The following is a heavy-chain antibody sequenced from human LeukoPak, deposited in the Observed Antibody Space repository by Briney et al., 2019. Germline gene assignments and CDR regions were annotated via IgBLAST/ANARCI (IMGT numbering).Heavy chain of an antibody. CDR2: IGHDGTKI. D-gene: IGHD3-16*01. J-gene: IGHJ4*02. CDR3: AKDHVTWGNRYFDH. CDR1: GFTFSTIG. V-gene: IGHV3-30*02. Sequence: GGSLILSCAASGFTFSTIGMHWVRQAPGKGLEWVAFIGHDGTKIYYADSVQGRFTISRDNSKSTLYLEMNNLSGDDTALYYCAKDHVTWGNRYFDHWGQGTLGTVSS.